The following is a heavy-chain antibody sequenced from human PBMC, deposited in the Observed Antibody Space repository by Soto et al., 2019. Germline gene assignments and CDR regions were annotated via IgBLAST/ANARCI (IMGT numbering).Heavy chain of an antibody. D-gene: IGHD6-13*01. Sequence: PSETLSLTCTVSGGSISSGGYYWSWIRQHPGKGLEWIGYIYYSGSTYYNPSLKSRVTISIDTSKNQFSLNLRSVTAADTAIYYCARGGGSSFYWKNWFDPWGQGTLVTVSS. V-gene: IGHV4-31*03. CDR2: IYYSGST. CDR3: ARGGGSSFYWKNWFDP. CDR1: GGSISSGGYY. J-gene: IGHJ5*02.